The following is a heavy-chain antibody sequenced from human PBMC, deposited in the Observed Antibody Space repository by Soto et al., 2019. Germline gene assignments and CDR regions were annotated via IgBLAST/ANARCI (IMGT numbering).Heavy chain of an antibody. CDR2: IAVGSGYT. CDR1: GFTFTSSA. CDR3: AADATAWQQMVPSDY. V-gene: IGHV1-58*01. Sequence: GASVKVSCKASGFTFTSSAFQWVRQARGQRREWIGWIAVGSGYTNYAQRFQDRVTLTRGMSTATTYMELSRLTSEDTAIYYCAADATAWQQMVPSDYWGQGALVTVSS. D-gene: IGHD2-8*01. J-gene: IGHJ4*02.